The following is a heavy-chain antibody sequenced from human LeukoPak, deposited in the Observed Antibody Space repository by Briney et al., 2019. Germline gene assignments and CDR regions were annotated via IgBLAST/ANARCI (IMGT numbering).Heavy chain of an antibody. CDR2: IYYSGST. Sequence: SETLSLTCTVSGGSISSSSYYWGWIRQPPGKGLEWIGSIYYSGSTYYNPSLKSRVTISVDTSKNQFSLKLSSVTAADTAVYYCASINKDIVVVPAALADYWSQGTLVTVSS. D-gene: IGHD2-2*01. CDR3: ASINKDIVVVPAALADY. V-gene: IGHV4-39*01. J-gene: IGHJ4*02. CDR1: GGSISSSSYY.